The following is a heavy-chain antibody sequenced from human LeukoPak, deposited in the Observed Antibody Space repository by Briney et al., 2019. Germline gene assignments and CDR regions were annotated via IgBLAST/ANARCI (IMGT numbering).Heavy chain of an antibody. CDR1: GYTLTELS. CDR3: ATVGSGGSPFDY. D-gene: IGHD1-26*01. Sequence: ASVKVSCKVSGYTLTELSVHWVRQAPGKGLEWMGGFDPEDGETIYAQKFQGRVTMTEDTSTDTAYMELSSLRSEDTAVYYCATVGSGGSPFDYWGQGTLVTVSS. V-gene: IGHV1-24*01. J-gene: IGHJ4*02. CDR2: FDPEDGET.